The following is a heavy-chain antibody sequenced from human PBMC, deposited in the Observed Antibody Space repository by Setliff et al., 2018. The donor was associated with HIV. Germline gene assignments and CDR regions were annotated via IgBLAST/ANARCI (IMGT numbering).Heavy chain of an antibody. J-gene: IGHJ4*02. CDR1: GGSISSGGYY. V-gene: IGHV4-31*03. D-gene: IGHD3-10*01. Sequence: SETLSLTCTVSGGSISSGGYYWSWIRQHPGKGLEWIGYIYYSGSTYYNPSLKSRVTISVDTSKNQFSLKLSSVTAADTAVYYCARGSFIGDYYYFDYWGQGTLVTVSS. CDR3: ARGSFIGDYYYFDY. CDR2: IYYSGST.